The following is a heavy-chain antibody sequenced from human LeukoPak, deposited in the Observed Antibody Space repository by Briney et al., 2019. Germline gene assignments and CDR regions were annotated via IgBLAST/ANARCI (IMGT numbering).Heavy chain of an antibody. CDR2: IWYDGSNK. D-gene: IGHD6-13*01. Sequence: GGSLRLSCAASGFTFSTYSMHWVRQAPGKGLEWVAAIWYDGSNKYYADSVKGRFTISRDNSKNTLYLQMNSLRAEDTAVYYCARFAGYSSSWPLDYWGQGTLVTVSS. J-gene: IGHJ4*02. CDR3: ARFAGYSSSWPLDY. CDR1: GFTFSTYS. V-gene: IGHV3-33*01.